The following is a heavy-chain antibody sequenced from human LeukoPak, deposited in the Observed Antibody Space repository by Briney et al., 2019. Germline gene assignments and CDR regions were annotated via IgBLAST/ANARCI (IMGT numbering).Heavy chain of an antibody. CDR3: AAYCSGGSCYSGNWYFDL. J-gene: IGHJ2*01. Sequence: SVKVSCKASGGTFSSYAISWVRQAPGQGLEWMGRIIPILGIANYAQKFQGRVTITADKSTSTAYMELSSLRSEDTAVYYCAAYCSGGSCYSGNWYFDLWGRGTLVTVSS. V-gene: IGHV1-69*04. CDR1: GGTFSSYA. CDR2: IIPILGIA. D-gene: IGHD2-15*01.